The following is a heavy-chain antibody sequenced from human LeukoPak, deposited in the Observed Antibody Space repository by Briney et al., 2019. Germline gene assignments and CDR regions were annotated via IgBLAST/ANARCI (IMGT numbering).Heavy chain of an antibody. J-gene: IGHJ3*02. V-gene: IGHV5-51*01. CDR3: ARRAGNSGYFSDAFDI. Sequence: LGESLKISCKTSGYSFTHYWIAWVRQMPGKGLEWMGIIYPGDSTTRYSPPFQGQVTISADKSITTAYLQWSSLKASDTAMFYCARRAGNSGYFSDAFDIWGQGTMVTVSS. D-gene: IGHD3-22*01. CDR2: IYPGDSTT. CDR1: GYSFTHYW.